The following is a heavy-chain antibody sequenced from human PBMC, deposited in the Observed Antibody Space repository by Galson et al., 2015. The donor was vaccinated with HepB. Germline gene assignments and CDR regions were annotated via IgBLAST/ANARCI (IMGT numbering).Heavy chain of an antibody. Sequence: SLRLSCAASGFTFSSYSMNWVRQAPGKGLEWVSSISSSSSYIYYADSVKGRFTISRDNAKNSLYLQMNSLRAEDTAVYYCARGYSNYYYYYGMDVWGQGTTVTVSS. D-gene: IGHD4-11*01. CDR1: GFTFSSYS. CDR2: ISSSSSYI. CDR3: ARGYSNYYYYYGMDV. J-gene: IGHJ6*02. V-gene: IGHV3-21*04.